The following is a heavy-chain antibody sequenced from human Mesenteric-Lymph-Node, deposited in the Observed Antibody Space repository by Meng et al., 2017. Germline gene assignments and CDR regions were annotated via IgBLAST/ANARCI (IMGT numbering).Heavy chain of an antibody. Sequence: GESLKISCAASGFTFSSYEMNWVRQAPGKGLEWVSYISSSGSTKYYADSVKGRFTISRDNSKNTLYLQMNSLRAEDTAVYYCASETTDYGDSGDFDYWGQGTLVTVSS. CDR1: GFTFSSYE. V-gene: IGHV3-48*03. CDR2: ISSSGSTK. D-gene: IGHD4-17*01. J-gene: IGHJ4*02. CDR3: ASETTDYGDSGDFDY.